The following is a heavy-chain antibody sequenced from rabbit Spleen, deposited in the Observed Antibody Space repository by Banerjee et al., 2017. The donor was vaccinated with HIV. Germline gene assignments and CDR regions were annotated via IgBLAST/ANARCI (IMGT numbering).Heavy chain of an antibody. CDR1: GIDFTSYYD. J-gene: IGHJ3*01. V-gene: IGHV1S45*01. D-gene: IGHD1-1*01. Sequence: QEQLVESGGGLVKPGASLTLTCKASGIDFTSYYDMCWVRQAPGKGLEWIACIDTGSSGFTYFATWAKGRFTCSKTSSTTVTLQMTRLTAADTATYFCARDTSSSFSSYCMDLWGQGTLVTVS. CDR3: ARDTSSSFSSYCMDL. CDR2: IDTGSSGFT.